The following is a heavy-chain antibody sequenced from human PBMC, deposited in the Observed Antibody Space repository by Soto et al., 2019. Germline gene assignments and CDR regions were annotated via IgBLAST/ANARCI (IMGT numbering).Heavy chain of an antibody. CDR3: ARDKQQVERGGFRYYYYGMDV. Sequence: GGSLRLSCAASGFTFSSYAMHWVRQAPGKGLEWVAVISYDGSNKNYADSVKGRFTISRDNSKNTLYLQMNCLRAEDTAVYYCARDKQQVERGGFRYYYYGMDVWGQGTTVTVSS. CDR1: GFTFSSYA. V-gene: IGHV3-30-3*01. J-gene: IGHJ6*02. CDR2: ISYDGSNK. D-gene: IGHD6-13*01.